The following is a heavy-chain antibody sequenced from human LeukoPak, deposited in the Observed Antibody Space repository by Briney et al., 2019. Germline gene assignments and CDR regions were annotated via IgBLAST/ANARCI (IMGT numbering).Heavy chain of an antibody. CDR2: IYYSGST. V-gene: IGHV4-39*01. J-gene: IGHJ4*02. CDR1: GGSISSSSYY. CDR3: VRYFDWQTDY. Sequence: ASETLSLTCTVSGGSISSSSYYWGWIRQPPGKGLEWIGSIYYSGSTYYNPSLKSRVTISVDTSKNQFSLKLSSVTAADTAVYYCVRYFDWQTDYWGQGTLVTVSS. D-gene: IGHD3-9*01.